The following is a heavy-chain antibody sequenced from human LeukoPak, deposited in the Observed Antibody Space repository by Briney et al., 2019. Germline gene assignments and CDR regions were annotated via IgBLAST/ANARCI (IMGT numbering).Heavy chain of an antibody. CDR2: IYYSGST. Sequence: SETLSLTCTVSGGSISSYYWSWIRQPPGKGLEWIGYIYYSGSTYYNPSLKSRVTISVDTSKNQFSLKLSSVTAADTAVYYCARAAYIFGLDWGQGTLVTVSS. D-gene: IGHD3-3*01. V-gene: IGHV4-59*08. CDR1: GGSISSYY. J-gene: IGHJ4*02. CDR3: ARAAYIFGLD.